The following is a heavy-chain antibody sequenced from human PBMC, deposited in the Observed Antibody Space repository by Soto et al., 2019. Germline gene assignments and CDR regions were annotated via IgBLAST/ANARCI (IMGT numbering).Heavy chain of an antibody. CDR3: ARGLITGSTYSGAWYYFDH. CDR1: GGSFSGYI. V-gene: IGHV4-34*02. CDR2: INDSGST. J-gene: IGHJ4*02. Sequence: QVQLQQWGGGLLKPSETLSLNCAVHGGSFSGYIWTWIRQPPGKGLQWIGQINDSGSTYYNPSLKCPVFISILTSNDQFSLELASVTAADTAVYYCARGLITGSTYSGAWYYFDHWGQGTQVTVSS. D-gene: IGHD1-26*01.